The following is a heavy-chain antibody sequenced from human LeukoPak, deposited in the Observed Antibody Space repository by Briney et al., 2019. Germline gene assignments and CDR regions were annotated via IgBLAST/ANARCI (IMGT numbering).Heavy chain of an antibody. D-gene: IGHD3-10*01. V-gene: IGHV3-30-3*01. CDR2: ISYDGSNK. Sequence: PGGSLRLSCAASGFTFSSYAMHWVRQAPGKGREWVGVISYDGSNKYYAESVKGRFTISRDNSKNTLYLQMNSLRAEDTAVYYCARARAGSGYYYYGMDVWGQGTTVTVSS. CDR1: GFTFSSYA. CDR3: ARARAGSGYYYYGMDV. J-gene: IGHJ6*02.